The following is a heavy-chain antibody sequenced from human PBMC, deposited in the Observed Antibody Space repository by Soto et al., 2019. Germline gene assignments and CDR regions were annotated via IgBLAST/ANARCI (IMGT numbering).Heavy chain of an antibody. Sequence: GGSLRLSCAASGFTFSSYAMSWVRQAPGKGLEWVSAISGSGGSTYYADSVKGRFTISRDNSKNTLYLQMNSLRAEDTAVYYCANGASRYYYYGMDVWGQRTKVTVSS. D-gene: IGHD1-26*01. J-gene: IGHJ6*02. CDR2: ISGSGGST. V-gene: IGHV3-23*01. CDR3: ANGASRYYYYGMDV. CDR1: GFTFSSYA.